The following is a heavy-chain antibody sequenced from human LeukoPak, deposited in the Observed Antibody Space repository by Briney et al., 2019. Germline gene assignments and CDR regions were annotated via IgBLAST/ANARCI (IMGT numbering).Heavy chain of an antibody. CDR2: ISSNGYST. J-gene: IGHJ6*03. D-gene: IGHD3-9*01. CDR1: GFTFSTHA. V-gene: IGHV3-64*01. CDR3: ARDVSYDILTGYYTDYYYMDV. Sequence: PGGSLRLSCAASGFTFSTHAMHWVRQAPGKGLEYVSAISSNGYSTYYANSVNGRFTISRDNSKNTLYLQMDSLRPEDTAVYYCARDVSYDILTGYYTDYYYMDVWGKGTTVTVSS.